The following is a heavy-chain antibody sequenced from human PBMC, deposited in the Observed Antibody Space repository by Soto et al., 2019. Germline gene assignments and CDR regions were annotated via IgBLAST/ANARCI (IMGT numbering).Heavy chain of an antibody. J-gene: IGHJ5*02. CDR3: AKDSGYNYGYFRWFDP. V-gene: IGHV3-48*02. CDR1: GLTFTSYS. Sequence: PGGSLRLSCAASGLTFTSYSMNWVRQAPGKGLEWVSFIHSSSSIIYYADSVKGRFTISRDNAKNSLYLQMNSLRDEDTAVYYCAKDSGYNYGYFRWFDPWGQGTPVTVSS. CDR2: IHSSSSII. D-gene: IGHD5-18*01.